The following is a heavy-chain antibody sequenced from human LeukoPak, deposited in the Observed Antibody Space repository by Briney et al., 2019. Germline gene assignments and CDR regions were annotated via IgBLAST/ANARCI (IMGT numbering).Heavy chain of an antibody. D-gene: IGHD3-3*01. J-gene: IGHJ4*02. Sequence: PGGSLRLSCAASGFTVSSNYMSWVRQAPGKGLEWIGEINHSGSTNYNPSLKSRVTISVDTSKNQFSLKLSSVTAADTAVYYCARRYSIFGVVTYFDYWGQGTLVTVSS. CDR2: INHSGST. V-gene: IGHV4-34*01. CDR3: ARRYSIFGVVTYFDY. CDR1: GFTVSSNY.